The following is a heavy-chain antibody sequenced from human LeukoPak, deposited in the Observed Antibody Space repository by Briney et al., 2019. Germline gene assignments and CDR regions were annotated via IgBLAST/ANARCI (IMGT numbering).Heavy chain of an antibody. D-gene: IGHD5-12*01. Sequence: ASVKVSCKASGYTSTSYYMHWVRQAPGQGLEWMGIINPSGGSTSYAQKFQGRVTMTRNTSISAAYMELSSLRSEDTAVYYCARTNMLDYDYWGQGTLVTVSS. CDR1: GYTSTSYY. CDR2: INPSGGST. CDR3: ARTNMLDYDY. J-gene: IGHJ4*02. V-gene: IGHV1-46*01.